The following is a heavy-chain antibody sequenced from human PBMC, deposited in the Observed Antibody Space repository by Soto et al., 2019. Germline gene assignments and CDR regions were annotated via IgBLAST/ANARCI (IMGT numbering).Heavy chain of an antibody. D-gene: IGHD2-15*01. CDR1: GGSISSNGHY. CDR2: IYYTGNT. Sequence: PSETLSLTCTVSGGSISSNGHYWTWIRQHPGKGLEWIAYIYYTGNTYYNPSLKSRLSISVDTSKNQFSLELRSVTAADTAVYYCAREQWGYDSWGEGTLVTVSS. CDR3: AREQWGYDS. J-gene: IGHJ4*02. V-gene: IGHV4-31*03.